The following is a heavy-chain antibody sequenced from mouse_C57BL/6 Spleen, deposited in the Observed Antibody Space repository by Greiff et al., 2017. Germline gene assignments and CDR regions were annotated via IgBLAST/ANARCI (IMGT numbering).Heavy chain of an antibody. CDR2: IRYSGST. Sequence: EVHLVESGPGMVKPSQSLSLTCTVTGYSITSGYDWHWIRHFPGNKLEWMGYIRYSGSTNYNPSLKSRISITHDTSTNHFFLKLNSVTTEDTATYYCARGGDVMRLGFAYWGQGTLVTVSA. CDR3: ARGGDVMRLGFAY. CDR1: GYSITSGYD. J-gene: IGHJ3*01. D-gene: IGHD2-3*01. V-gene: IGHV3-1*01.